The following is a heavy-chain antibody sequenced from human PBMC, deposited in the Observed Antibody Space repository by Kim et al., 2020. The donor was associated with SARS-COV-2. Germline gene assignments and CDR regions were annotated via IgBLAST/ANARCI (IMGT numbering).Heavy chain of an antibody. CDR2: ISWDGGST. J-gene: IGHJ6*02. V-gene: IGHV3-43*01. CDR1: GFTFDDYT. CDR3: AKDAVASYYYGMDV. D-gene: IGHD6-19*01. Sequence: GSLRLSCAASGFTFDDYTMHWVRQAPGKGLEWVSLISWDGGSTYYADSVKGRFTISRDNSKNSLYLQMNSLRTEDTALYYCAKDAVASYYYGMDVWGQGTTVTVSS.